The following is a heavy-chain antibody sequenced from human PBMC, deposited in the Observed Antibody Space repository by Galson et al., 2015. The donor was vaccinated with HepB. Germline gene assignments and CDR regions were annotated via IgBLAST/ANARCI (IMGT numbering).Heavy chain of an antibody. D-gene: IGHD2-21*02. CDR2: IIPIFGTA. J-gene: IGHJ4*02. CDR1: GGTFSSYA. V-gene: IGHV1-69*13. CDR3: ARGRAYYCGGDCYPGFDY. Sequence: SVKVSCKASGGTFSSYAISWVRQAPGQGLEWMGGIIPIFGTANYAQRFQGRVTITADESTSTAYMELSSLRSEDTAVYYCARGRAYYCGGDCYPGFDYWGQGTLVTVSS.